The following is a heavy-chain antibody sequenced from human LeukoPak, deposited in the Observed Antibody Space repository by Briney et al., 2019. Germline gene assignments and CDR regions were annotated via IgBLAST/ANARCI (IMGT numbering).Heavy chain of an antibody. J-gene: IGHJ4*02. CDR1: GFTFSAYA. CDR3: AKGEESSGLVSTYFDY. V-gene: IGHV3-23*01. CDR2: IIGSGAGT. Sequence: GGSLRLSWTASGFTFSAYAMSWVRQAPGKGLESVSAIIGSGAGTYYGDSVRGRFSISRDNSKNTVYLQMNSLRADDTAVYYCAKGEESSGLVSTYFDYWGQGTLVTVSS. D-gene: IGHD6-19*01.